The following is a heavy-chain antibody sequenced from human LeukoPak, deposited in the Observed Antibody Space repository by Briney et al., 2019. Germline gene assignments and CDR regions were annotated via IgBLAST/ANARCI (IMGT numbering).Heavy chain of an antibody. CDR1: GGTLSSYA. J-gene: IGHJ4*02. CDR2: IIPIFGTA. Sequence: ASVKVSCKASGGTLSSYAISWVRQAPGQGLEWMGGIIPIFGTANYAQKFQGRVTITTDESTSTAYMELSSLRSEDTAVYYCARVSPGSGSYYRPEPYYFDYWGQGTLVTVSS. V-gene: IGHV1-69*05. D-gene: IGHD3-10*01. CDR3: ARVSPGSGSYYRPEPYYFDY.